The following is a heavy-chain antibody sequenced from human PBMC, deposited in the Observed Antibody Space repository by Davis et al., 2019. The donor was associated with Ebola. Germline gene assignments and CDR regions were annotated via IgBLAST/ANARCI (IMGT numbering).Heavy chain of an antibody. D-gene: IGHD7-27*01. Sequence: MPSETLSLTCAVSGGSISSSNWWSWVRQPPGKGLEWIGEIYHSGSTNYNPSLKSRVTISVDKSKNQFSLKLSSVTAADTAVYYCARDPSSWDYYYGMDVWGQGTTVTVSS. CDR3: ARDPSSWDYYYGMDV. CDR1: GGSISSSNW. CDR2: IYHSGST. V-gene: IGHV4-4*02. J-gene: IGHJ6*02.